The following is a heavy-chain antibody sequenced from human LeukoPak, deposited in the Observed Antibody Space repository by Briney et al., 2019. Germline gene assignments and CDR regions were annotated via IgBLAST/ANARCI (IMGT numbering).Heavy chain of an antibody. J-gene: IGHJ4*02. CDR2: ISGTAENT. D-gene: IGHD1-1*01. Sequence: GGSLRLSCAASGFIFSSYPMSWVRQAPGKGLEWVSAISGTAENTYYADSVKGRFSISRDNSRNTVHLQMNSLRGEDTAVYFCARVTTNGYFEYWGQGSLVTVSS. V-gene: IGHV3-23*01. CDR3: ARVTTNGYFEY. CDR1: GFIFSSYP.